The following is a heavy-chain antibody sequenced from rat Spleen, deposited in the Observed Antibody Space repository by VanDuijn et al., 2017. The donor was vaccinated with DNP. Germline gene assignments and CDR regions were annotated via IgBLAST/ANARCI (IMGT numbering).Heavy chain of an antibody. J-gene: IGHJ1*01. Sequence: EVQLVESGGGLVQPGRSLKLSCAASGFPFSNYDMAWVRQAPTKGLEWVASISTGGDDTYYRDSVKGRFTISRDNAKNTQYLQMDSLRSEDTATYYCTTHRTWYFDFWGPGTMVTVSS. CDR3: TTHRTWYFDF. CDR2: ISTGGDDT. V-gene: IGHV5S13*01. CDR1: GFPFSNYD.